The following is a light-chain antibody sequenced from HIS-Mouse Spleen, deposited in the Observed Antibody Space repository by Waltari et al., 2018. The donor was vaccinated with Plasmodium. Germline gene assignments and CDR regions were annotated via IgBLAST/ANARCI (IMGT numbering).Light chain of an antibody. V-gene: IGLV2-11*01. CDR3: CSYAGSYTWV. J-gene: IGLJ2*01. Sequence: QSALTQHPSVPGSPAQAVTISSTATSRFFGGHTSVPWYQQHPRKAPKPMIYDVSKRPSGVPDRFAGSKSGNTASLTISGLQAEDEADYYCCSYAGSYTWVFGGGTKLTVL. CDR2: DVS. CDR1: SRFFGGHTS.